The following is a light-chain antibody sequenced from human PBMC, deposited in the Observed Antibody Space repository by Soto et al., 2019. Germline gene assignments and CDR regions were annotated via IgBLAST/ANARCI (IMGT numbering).Light chain of an antibody. V-gene: IGKV3-20*01. CDR2: GAS. CDR1: QSISSNY. CDR3: QEYVSWT. J-gene: IGKJ1*01. Sequence: EIVLTQSPGTLSVSPGERATLSCRASQSISSNYLAWYQQKPGQAPSLLIYGASSRATGIPDRFSGSGSGTDFTLTISGLEPEGAAIYYCQEYVSWTFGQGTKVEIK.